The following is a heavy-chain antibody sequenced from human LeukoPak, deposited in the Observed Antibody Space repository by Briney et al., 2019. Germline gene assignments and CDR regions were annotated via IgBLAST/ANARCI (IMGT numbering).Heavy chain of an antibody. Sequence: GGSLRLSCAASGFNFNSYWMSWVRQAPGKGLEWVANIKQDGSEKYYVDSVKGRFTISRDNAKNSLYLQMNSLRAEDTAVYYCARDPGRYFDGSIYNYVYYFDYWGQGTLVTVSS. V-gene: IGHV3-7*01. CDR2: IKQDGSEK. CDR1: GFNFNSYW. J-gene: IGHJ4*02. D-gene: IGHD3-22*01. CDR3: ARDPGRYFDGSIYNYVYYFDY.